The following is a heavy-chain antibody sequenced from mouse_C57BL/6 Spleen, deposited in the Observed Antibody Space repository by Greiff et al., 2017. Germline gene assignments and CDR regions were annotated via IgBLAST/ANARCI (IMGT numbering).Heavy chain of an antibody. CDR3: ARSRDYGSSPYWYFDV. CDR1: GYTFTSYW. V-gene: IGHV1-69*01. D-gene: IGHD1-1*01. J-gene: IGHJ1*03. CDR2: IDPSDSYT. Sequence: VQLQQPGAELVMPGASVKLSCKASGYTFTSYWMHWVKQRPGQGLEWIGEIDPSDSYTNYNQQFKGKSTLTVDKSSSTAYMPLSSLTSEDSAVYYCARSRDYGSSPYWYFDVWGTGTTVTVTS.